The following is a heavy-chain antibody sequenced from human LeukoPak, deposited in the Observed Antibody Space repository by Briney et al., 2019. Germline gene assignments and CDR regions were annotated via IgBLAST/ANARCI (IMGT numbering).Heavy chain of an antibody. Sequence: ASVKVSCTASGGTFSSYAISWVRQAPGQGLEWMGRINPNSGGTNYAQKFQGRVTMTRDTSISTAYMELSRLRSDDTAVYYCARLGMVITTYYYYGMDVWGQGTTVTVSS. CDR2: INPNSGGT. CDR3: ARLGMVITTYYYYGMDV. J-gene: IGHJ6*02. V-gene: IGHV1-2*06. D-gene: IGHD3-22*01. CDR1: GGTFSSYA.